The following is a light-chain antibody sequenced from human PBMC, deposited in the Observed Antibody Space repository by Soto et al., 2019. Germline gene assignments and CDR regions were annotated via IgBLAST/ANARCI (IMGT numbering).Light chain of an antibody. J-gene: IGLJ3*02. V-gene: IGLV7-46*01. CDR2: DTT. CDR3: LLTYSGARV. CDR1: TGAVTSGHF. Sequence: QAVVTQEPSLTVSPGGTVTLTCGSSTGAVTSGHFPYWFQQKPGQAPRTLIYDTTNKQSWTPARFSGSLLGGKAALTLSGAQPEDEADYYCLLTYSGARVFGGGTKLTVL.